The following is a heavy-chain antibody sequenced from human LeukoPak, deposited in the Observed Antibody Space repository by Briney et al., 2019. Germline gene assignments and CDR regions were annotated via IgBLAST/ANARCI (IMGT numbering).Heavy chain of an antibody. V-gene: IGHV3-20*04. J-gene: IGHJ6*03. CDR1: GFTFDDYG. D-gene: IGHD4-17*01. CDR3: ARALTTETPYYYYMDV. CDR2: INWNGGST. Sequence: GGSLRLSCAASGFTFDDYGMSWVRQAPGKGLEWVSGINWNGGSTGYADSEKGRFTISRDNAKNSLYLQMNSLRAEDTALYYCARALTTETPYYYYMDVWGKGTTVTVSS.